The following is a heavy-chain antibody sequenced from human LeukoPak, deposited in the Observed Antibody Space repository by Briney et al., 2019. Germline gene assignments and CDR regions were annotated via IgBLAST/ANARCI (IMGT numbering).Heavy chain of an antibody. Sequence: SETLSLTCTVSGDSISSYYWSWIRQPPGKGLEWIAYIYYSGSTNYNPSLKSRVTISVDTSKNQFSLKLSSVTAADTAVYYCARSSGYETFDYWGQGTLVTVSS. V-gene: IGHV4-59*01. D-gene: IGHD5-12*01. CDR1: GDSISSYY. J-gene: IGHJ4*02. CDR3: ARSSGYETFDY. CDR2: IYYSGST.